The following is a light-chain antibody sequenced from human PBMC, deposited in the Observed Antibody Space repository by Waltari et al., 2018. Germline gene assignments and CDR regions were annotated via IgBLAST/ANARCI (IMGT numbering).Light chain of an antibody. CDR3: QQYYSTIT. CDR2: WAS. CDR1: QSVLYNSNNKNY. J-gene: IGKJ5*01. Sequence: DIVMTQSPDSLAVSLGERATLHCKSSQSVLYNSNNKNYLAWYQQKPGQPPQLLIYWASTRESGVPDRFSGSGSGTDFTLTISSLLAEDVAVYYCQQYYSTITFGQGTRLEIK. V-gene: IGKV4-1*01.